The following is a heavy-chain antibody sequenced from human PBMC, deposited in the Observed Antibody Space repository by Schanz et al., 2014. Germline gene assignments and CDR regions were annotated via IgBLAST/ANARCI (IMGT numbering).Heavy chain of an antibody. CDR1: GFTVSTNY. CDR2: LYIGGGST. Sequence: EVQLVESGGCLVKPGGSLRLSCAVSGFTVSTNYMSWVRQAPGKGLEWVSSLYIGGGSTRYADSVKGRFIISRDSSKNIMFLQMNSLKTEDTAVYYCARDGGFDSINAFDFWGQGTMVTVSS. CDR3: ARDGGFDSINAFDF. D-gene: IGHD3-10*01. V-gene: IGHV3-66*02. J-gene: IGHJ3*01.